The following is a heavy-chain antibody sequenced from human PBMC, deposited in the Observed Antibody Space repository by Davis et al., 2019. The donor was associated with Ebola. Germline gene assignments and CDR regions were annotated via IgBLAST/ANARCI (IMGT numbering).Heavy chain of an antibody. CDR2: INPNSGGT. V-gene: IGHV1-2*02. Sequence: ASVKVSCKASGYNFTVYYIHWVRQAPGQGLEWMGWINPNSGGTNYAQKFQGRVTMTRDTSISTVYMELSRLRSDDTAVYYCARDLSYSYYYHYYGMDVWGQGTTVTVSS. CDR1: GYNFTVYY. D-gene: IGHD3-10*01. CDR3: ARDLSYSYYYHYYGMDV. J-gene: IGHJ6*02.